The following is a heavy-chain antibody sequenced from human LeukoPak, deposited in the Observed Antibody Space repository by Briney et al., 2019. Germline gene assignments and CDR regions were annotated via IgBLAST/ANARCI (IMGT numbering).Heavy chain of an antibody. V-gene: IGHV4-39*07. D-gene: IGHD6-13*01. CDR1: GGSISSSSYY. J-gene: IGHJ4*02. Sequence: PSETLSLTCTVSGGSISSSSYYWGWVRQPPGKGLEWLGSIYYSGSTNYNPSLKSRVTISVDKSKNQFSLKLSSVTAADTAVYYCARGHIPSYSSSWYDYYFDYWGQGTLVTVSS. CDR2: IYYSGST. CDR3: ARGHIPSYSSSWYDYYFDY.